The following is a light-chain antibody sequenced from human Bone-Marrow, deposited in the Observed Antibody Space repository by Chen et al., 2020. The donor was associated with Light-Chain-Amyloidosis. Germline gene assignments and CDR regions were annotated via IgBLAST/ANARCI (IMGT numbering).Light chain of an antibody. Sequence: QSALTQPASVSGSPGQSITISCTGTSGDVGAYNYVSWYQQHPGKAPKLLIYDVSNRPSVVSNRFSGSKSGNTASLTISGLQAEDEADYYCNSYTTSDTYVFGTGTEVTVL. J-gene: IGLJ1*01. CDR3: NSYTTSDTYV. CDR1: SGDVGAYNY. CDR2: DVS. V-gene: IGLV2-14*03.